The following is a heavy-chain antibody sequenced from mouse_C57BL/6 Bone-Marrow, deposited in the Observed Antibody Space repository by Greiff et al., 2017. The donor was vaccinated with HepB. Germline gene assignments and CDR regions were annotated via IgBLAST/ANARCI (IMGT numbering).Heavy chain of an antibody. Sequence: VQLQQSGAELARPGASVKLSCKASGYTFTSYGISWVKQRTGQGLEWIGEIYPSSGNTYYNEKFKGKATLTADKSSSTAYMELRSLTSEDSAVYFCAKATVVANYFDYWGQGTTLTVSS. J-gene: IGHJ2*01. V-gene: IGHV1-81*01. D-gene: IGHD1-1*01. CDR3: AKATVVANYFDY. CDR1: GYTFTSYG. CDR2: IYPSSGNT.